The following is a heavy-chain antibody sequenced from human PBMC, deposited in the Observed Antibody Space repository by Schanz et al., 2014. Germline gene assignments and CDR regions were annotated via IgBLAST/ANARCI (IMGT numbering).Heavy chain of an antibody. V-gene: IGHV1-46*01. CDR2: INPSGGST. Sequence: QVQLVQSGAEVKKPGSSMKVSCKASGGTFSTYPINWLRQAPGQGLEWMGMINPSGGSTTYAQKFQGRVTMTRDTSTSTVYMELSSLRSEDTAVYYCARGRTFDYWGQGTLVTGSS. CDR3: ARGRTFDY. J-gene: IGHJ4*02. CDR1: GGTFSTYP.